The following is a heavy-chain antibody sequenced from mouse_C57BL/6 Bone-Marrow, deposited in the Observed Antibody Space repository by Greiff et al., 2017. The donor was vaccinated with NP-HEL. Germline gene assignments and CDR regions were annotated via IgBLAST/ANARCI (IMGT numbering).Heavy chain of an antibody. D-gene: IGHD1-1*01. CDR3: ARIYYYGSSYYYYAMDY. CDR2: INPNNGGT. J-gene: IGHJ4*01. V-gene: IGHV1-18*01. CDR1: GYTFTDYN. Sequence: EVQLQQSGPELVKPGASVKIPCKASGYTFTDYNMDWVKQSHGKSLEWIGAINPNNGGTIYNQKFKGKATLTVDKSSSTAYMELRSLTSEDTAVYYCARIYYYGSSYYYYAMDYWGQGTSVTVSS.